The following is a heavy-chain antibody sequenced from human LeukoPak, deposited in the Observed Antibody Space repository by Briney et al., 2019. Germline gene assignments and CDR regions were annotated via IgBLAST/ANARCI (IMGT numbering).Heavy chain of an antibody. CDR2: IIPMLGTV. Sequence: GASVKVSCKASGATFSSYAINWVRQAPGQGLEWMGRIIPMLGTVNYAQKFQGRVTIIADKSTSTAYMELSSLRSEDTAVYYCARDQKVGATPYFGMDVWGQGTTVTVSS. CDR3: ARDQKVGATPYFGMDV. CDR1: GATFSSYA. D-gene: IGHD1-26*01. V-gene: IGHV1-69*04. J-gene: IGHJ6*02.